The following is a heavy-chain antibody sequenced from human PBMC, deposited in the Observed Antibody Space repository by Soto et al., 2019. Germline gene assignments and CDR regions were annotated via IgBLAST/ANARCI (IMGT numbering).Heavy chain of an antibody. CDR2: IFPADSDV. CDR3: AKHNYFGSGSSFYYYKSDP. CDR1: GYIFSTNW. Sequence: PVASLKISCKASGYIFSTNWISWIRHVPGKGLEWMGSIFPADSDVRYNPSFQGQVTISVDKSIDTAYLQWNSLKASDTATFYCAKHNYFGSGSSFYYYKSDPWGQGTTVTVSS. J-gene: IGHJ6*02. D-gene: IGHD3-10*01. V-gene: IGHV5-51*01.